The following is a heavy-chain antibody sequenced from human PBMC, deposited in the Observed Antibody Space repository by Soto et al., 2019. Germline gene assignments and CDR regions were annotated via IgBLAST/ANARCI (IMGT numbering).Heavy chain of an antibody. D-gene: IGHD2-15*01. CDR1: GYSFTSYW. J-gene: IGHJ6*02. V-gene: IGHV5-51*01. CDR3: AISGYCSGGSCYVGHYYYYYGMDV. CDR2: IYPGDSDT. Sequence: GESLKISCKGSGYSFTSYWIGWVRQMPGKGLEWMGIIYPGDSDTRYSPSFQGQVTISADKSISTAYLQWSSLKASDTAMYYCAISGYCSGGSCYVGHYYYYYGMDVWGQGTTVTVSS.